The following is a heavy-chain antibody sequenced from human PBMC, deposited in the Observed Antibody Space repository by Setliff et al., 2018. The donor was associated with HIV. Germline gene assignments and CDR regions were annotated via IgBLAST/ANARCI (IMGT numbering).Heavy chain of an antibody. J-gene: IGHJ4*02. Sequence: GESLTISCKGSGYTFTSYWIGWVRQMPGKGLEWMGIIYPGDSDTRYSPSFQGRVTISADKSINTAYLQWSSLPASDTAMYYCARRASKASLDYWGQGTLVTVSS. V-gene: IGHV5-51*01. CDR2: IYPGDSDT. CDR1: GYTFTSYW. CDR3: ARRASKASLDY.